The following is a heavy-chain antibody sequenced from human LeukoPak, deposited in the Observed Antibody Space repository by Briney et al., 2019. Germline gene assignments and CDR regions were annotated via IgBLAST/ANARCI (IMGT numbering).Heavy chain of an antibody. CDR2: IKKDGSDK. J-gene: IGHJ4*02. V-gene: IGHV3-7*01. CDR1: GFTFSSYW. D-gene: IGHD5-18*01. CDR3: ARHLSGVTGYTYGRGIDY. Sequence: PGGSLRLSCAASGFTFSSYWMSWVRQAPGKGLEWVANIKKDGSDKYYVDSVKGRFTISRDNAKTSLYLQMNSLRAEDTAVYYCARHLSGVTGYTYGRGIDYWGQGTLVTVSS.